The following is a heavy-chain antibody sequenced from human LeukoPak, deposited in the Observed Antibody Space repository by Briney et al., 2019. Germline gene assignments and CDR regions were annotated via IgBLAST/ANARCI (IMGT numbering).Heavy chain of an antibody. J-gene: IGHJ4*02. V-gene: IGHV4-34*01. CDR3: ARRIITMVRGVISRTFDY. CDR1: GGSFSGYY. D-gene: IGHD3-10*01. Sequence: PSETLSLTCAVYGGSFSGYYWSWIRQPPGKGLEWIGEINHSGSTNYNPSLKSRVTISVDTSKNQFSLKLSSVTAADTAVYYCARRIITMVRGVISRTFDYWGQGTLVTVSS. CDR2: INHSGST.